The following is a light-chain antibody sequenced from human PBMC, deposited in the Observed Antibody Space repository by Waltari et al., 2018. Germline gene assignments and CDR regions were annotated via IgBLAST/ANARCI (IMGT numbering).Light chain of an antibody. CDR2: DDR. CDR3: QVWDNRRDHRWV. V-gene: IGLV3-21*02. CDR1: NIGTYS. Sequence: SYVLTQPPSVSVAPGQTATITCGGDNIGTYSVHWYHQKPGQAPVLVVYDDRDRPSGIPERLSGSNSGNTATLTISRVEAAEEADYYCQVWDNRRDHRWVFGGGTKLTVL. J-gene: IGLJ3*02.